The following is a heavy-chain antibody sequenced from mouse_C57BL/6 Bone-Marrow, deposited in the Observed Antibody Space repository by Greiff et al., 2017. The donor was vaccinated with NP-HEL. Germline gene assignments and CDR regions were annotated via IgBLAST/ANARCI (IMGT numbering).Heavy chain of an antibody. V-gene: IGHV14-2*01. D-gene: IGHD2-4*01. CDR1: GFNIRDYY. J-gene: IGHJ1*03. Sequence: DVKLQESGAELVKPGASVKLSCTASGFNIRDYYMHWVKQRTEQGLEWIGRIDPEDGETKYAPKFQGKATITADTSSNTAYLQLSSLTSEDTAVYYCARGRLRYFDVWGTGTTVTVSS. CDR3: ARGRLRYFDV. CDR2: IDPEDGET.